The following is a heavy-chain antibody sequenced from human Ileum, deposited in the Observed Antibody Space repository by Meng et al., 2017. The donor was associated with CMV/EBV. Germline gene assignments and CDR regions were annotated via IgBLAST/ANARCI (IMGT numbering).Heavy chain of an antibody. D-gene: IGHD5-18*01. J-gene: IGHJ5*02. Sequence: SFAGSGFTCSDYYLTWSRQAPGKGLEWVAYISGSGTTIHCVDSVKGRITLSRDNAKNSVFLQMDSLRAEDTALYYCARQQLWLDNWGQGTLVTVSS. CDR2: ISGSGTTI. CDR3: ARQQLWLDN. V-gene: IGHV3-11*01. CDR1: GFTCSDYY.